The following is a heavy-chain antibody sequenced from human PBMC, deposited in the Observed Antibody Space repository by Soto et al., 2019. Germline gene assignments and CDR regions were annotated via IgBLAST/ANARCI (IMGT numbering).Heavy chain of an antibody. CDR2: ISSSSGYI. D-gene: IGHD1-26*01. CDR3: ARDGSPVSYYYGMDV. CDR1: GFIFSTYG. V-gene: IGHV3-21*01. J-gene: IGHJ6*02. Sequence: GSLRLSCAASGFIFSTYGMNWVRQAPGKGLEWVSSISSSSGYIYYADSVKGRFTISRDNAKNSLSLQMNSLRAEDTAVYYCARDGSPVSYYYGMDVWGQGTTVTVSS.